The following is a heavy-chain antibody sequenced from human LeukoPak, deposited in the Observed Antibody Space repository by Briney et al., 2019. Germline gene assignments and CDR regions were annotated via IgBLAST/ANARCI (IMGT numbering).Heavy chain of an antibody. CDR2: IDSSGTT. D-gene: IGHD5-18*01. J-gene: IGHJ4*02. CDR1: GASISRDTYF. CDR3: ARHGYIQFWLY. V-gene: IGHV4-39*01. Sequence: SETLSLTCTVSGASISRDTYFWGWIRQSPEKGLEWIGSIDSSGTTHYNSSLKSRVIISVDTSKNQVSLNLTSVTSADTAVYYCARHGYIQFWLYWGQGTQVIVSS.